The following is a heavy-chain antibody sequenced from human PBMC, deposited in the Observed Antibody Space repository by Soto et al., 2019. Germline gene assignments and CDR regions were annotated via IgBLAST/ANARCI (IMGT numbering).Heavy chain of an antibody. CDR3: AKGHDIWSGYNYYYGMYV. V-gene: IGHV3-23*01. J-gene: IGHJ6*02. CDR1: GFIFSNSA. CDR2: ISGNGHST. D-gene: IGHD3-3*01. Sequence: AASGFIFSNSAMSWVRRAPGKGLEWVSGISGNGHSTSYGDSVKGRFSISRDNSKNTLYLQMNSLRADDTAVYFCAKGHDIWSGYNYYYGMYVWGQGTPVTVSS.